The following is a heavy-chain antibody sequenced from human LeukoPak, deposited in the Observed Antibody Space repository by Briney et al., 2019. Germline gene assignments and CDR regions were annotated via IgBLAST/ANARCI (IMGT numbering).Heavy chain of an antibody. D-gene: IGHD4-11*01. CDR3: AKDWGTTATAVQLRAPYFDY. CDR2: IWYDGSNS. CDR1: GFSFSNTG. Sequence: GGSLRLSCAASGFSFSNTGMHWVRQAPGKGLQWVGLIWYDGSNSDYADSVKGRFTISRDNSKNTVHLQMNNLRAEDTAVYYCAKDWGTTATAVQLRAPYFDYWGQGALVTVSS. J-gene: IGHJ4*02. V-gene: IGHV3-33*06.